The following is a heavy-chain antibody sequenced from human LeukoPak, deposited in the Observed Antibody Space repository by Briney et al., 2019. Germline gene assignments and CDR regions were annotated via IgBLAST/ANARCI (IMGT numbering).Heavy chain of an antibody. V-gene: IGHV3-30*04. D-gene: IGHD6-19*01. CDR3: AKDHLDSSGWQTPSY. CDR1: GFTFSSYP. CDR2: ISYDGSNK. J-gene: IGHJ4*02. Sequence: PGGSLRLSYAASGFTFSSYPMHWVRQAPGKGLEWVAVISYDGSNKYYADSVKGRFTISRDNSKNTLYLQMNSLRAEDTAVYYCAKDHLDSSGWQTPSYWGQGTLVTVSS.